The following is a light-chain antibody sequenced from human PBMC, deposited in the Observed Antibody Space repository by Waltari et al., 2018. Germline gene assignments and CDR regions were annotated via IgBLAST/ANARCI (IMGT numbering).Light chain of an antibody. CDR3: QQYNNWPLT. V-gene: IGKV3-15*01. Sequence: DTGMTQSPDTLSLSAGQRATLPCRASQSVSSNLARYQHKPGQAPRLLISGASIRATGIPARFSGSGSGTEFTLTISSLQSEEFAVYYCQQYNNWPLTFGGGTKVEIK. CDR1: QSVSSN. CDR2: GAS. J-gene: IGKJ4*01.